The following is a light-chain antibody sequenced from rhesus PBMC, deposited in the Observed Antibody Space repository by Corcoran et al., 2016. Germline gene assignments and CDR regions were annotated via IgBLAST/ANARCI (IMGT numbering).Light chain of an antibody. V-gene: IGKV2-72*02. J-gene: IGKJ2*01. CDR1: QSLLQSNGNTY. CDR2: GGS. CDR3: VQAMAFPYS. Sequence: DIVMTQTPLSLPITPGEPASISCRSSQSLLQSNGNTYLHWFLQKPGQSPQLLIYGGSNRASGVPDRFSGSGSGTDCTLKISKLGAEDVGVYCCVQAMAFPYSFGQGTKVEIK.